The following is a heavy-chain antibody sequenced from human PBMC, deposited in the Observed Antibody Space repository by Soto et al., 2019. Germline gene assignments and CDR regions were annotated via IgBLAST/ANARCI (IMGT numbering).Heavy chain of an antibody. CDR2: INHSGST. CDR1: GVSFSGYY. V-gene: IGHV4-34*01. D-gene: IGHD3-10*01. J-gene: IGHJ6*03. CDR3: ARGYGSGSYYNGSMDV. Sequence: PSETLSLTCAVYGVSFSGYYWSWIRQPPGKGLEWIGEINHSGSTNYNPSLKSRVTISVDTSKNQFSLKLSSVTAADTAVYYCARGYGSGSYYNGSMDVWGKGTTVTVSS.